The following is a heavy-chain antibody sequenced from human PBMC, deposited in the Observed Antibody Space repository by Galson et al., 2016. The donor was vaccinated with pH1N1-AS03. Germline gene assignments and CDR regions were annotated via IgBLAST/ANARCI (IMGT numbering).Heavy chain of an antibody. D-gene: IGHD2-21*02. V-gene: IGHV2-5*01. CDR3: ARKPTGSMVVTIGVGYFYR. Sequence: PALVKPTQTLTLTCDFSGFSLNTNGVGVGWIRQPPGKPLEWLALIYWNSEKRYNPFLKGRLTITKDTSKNQVVLTMTNMAPGDTATYLCARKPTGSMVVTIGVGYFYRWGRGTLVAVAS. CDR2: IYWNSEK. CDR1: GFSLNTNGVG. J-gene: IGHJ2*01.